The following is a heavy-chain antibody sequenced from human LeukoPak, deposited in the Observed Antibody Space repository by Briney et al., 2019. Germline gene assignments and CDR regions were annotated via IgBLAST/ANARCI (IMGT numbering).Heavy chain of an antibody. CDR3: ARGRLGFWSGYHHYFDY. CDR2: INHSGST. CDR1: GVSFSGYY. Sequence: SQTLSLTCAVYGVSFSGYYWSWIRQPPGKGLEWIGEINHSGSTNYNPSLKSRVTISVDTSKNQFSLKLSSVTAADTAVYYCARGRLGFWSGYHHYFDYWGQGTLVTVSS. D-gene: IGHD3-3*01. V-gene: IGHV4-34*01. J-gene: IGHJ4*02.